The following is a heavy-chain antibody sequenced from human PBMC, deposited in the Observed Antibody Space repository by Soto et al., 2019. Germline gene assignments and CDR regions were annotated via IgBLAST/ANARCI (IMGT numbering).Heavy chain of an antibody. CDR1: GGSISSSSYY. Sequence: SETLCLTCTVSGGSISSSSYYWGWMRQPPGKGLEWIGSIYYSGSTYYNPSLKSRATICVDTSKNQFSLKLSSVTAADTAVYHCATFLPGLYSSSWTRPDWGQGPLVT. D-gene: IGHD6-13*01. CDR3: ATFLPGLYSSSWTRPD. V-gene: IGHV4-39*01. J-gene: IGHJ4*02. CDR2: IYYSGST.